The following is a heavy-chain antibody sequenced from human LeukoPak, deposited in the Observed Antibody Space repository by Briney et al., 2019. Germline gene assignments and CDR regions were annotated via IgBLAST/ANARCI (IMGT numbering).Heavy chain of an antibody. CDR1: GYKFTAYN. J-gene: IGHJ5*02. Sequence: ASVSVSCKSSGYKFTAYNIHWIRQAPGQGPEWMGWVNPDSGDTNCTQNYEGRLTLTRDTSVSTVYMELSSLTSGDTAVYYCARVWDASGWSNWFDPWGQGTLVTVSS. CDR3: ARVWDASGWSNWFDP. CDR2: VNPDSGDT. V-gene: IGHV1-2*02. D-gene: IGHD6-19*01.